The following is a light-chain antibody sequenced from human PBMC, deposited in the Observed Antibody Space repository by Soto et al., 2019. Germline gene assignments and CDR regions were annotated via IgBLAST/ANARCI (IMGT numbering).Light chain of an antibody. V-gene: IGKV1-5*03. CDR2: AAS. J-gene: IGKJ1*01. CDR3: QRYDTYSWT. Sequence: DIQMTQSPSTLSASVGDRVTITGRASQSISSWLAWYQQKPGKAPKLLIYAASGLASGVPSRFSGSVSGTEFSLTISSLQPDDFATYYCQRYDTYSWTFGQGTKVEIK. CDR1: QSISSW.